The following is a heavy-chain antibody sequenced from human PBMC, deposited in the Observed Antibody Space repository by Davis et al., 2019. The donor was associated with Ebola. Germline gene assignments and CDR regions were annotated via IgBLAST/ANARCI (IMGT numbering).Heavy chain of an antibody. J-gene: IGHJ4*02. CDR3: ARESGGGIDY. CDR2: IRNKAYGGTT. D-gene: IGHD1-26*01. CDR1: GFNFGEYA. Sequence: SLKISCTASGFNFGEYALTWVRQTPRKGLEWVGFIRNKAYGGTTEYAASVKGRFTISRDDSGNIAYLQMNSLKIEDTAVYYCARESGGGIDYWGQGTLVTVSS. V-gene: IGHV3-49*04.